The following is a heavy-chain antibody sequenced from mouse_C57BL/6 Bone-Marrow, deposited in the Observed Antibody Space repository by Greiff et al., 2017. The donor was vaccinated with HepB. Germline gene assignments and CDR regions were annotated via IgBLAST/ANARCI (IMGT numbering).Heavy chain of an antibody. CDR3: ARGGTVVAGDY. CDR1: GYTFTSYG. CDR2: IYPRNGNT. D-gene: IGHD1-1*01. J-gene: IGHJ4*01. V-gene: IGHV1-81*01. Sequence: VKLVESGAELARPGASVKLSCKASGYTFTSYGISWVKQRTGQGLEWIGEIYPRNGNTDYNEKFKGKATLTADKSSSTAYMELRSLTSEDSAVYYCARGGTVVAGDYWGQGTSVTVSS.